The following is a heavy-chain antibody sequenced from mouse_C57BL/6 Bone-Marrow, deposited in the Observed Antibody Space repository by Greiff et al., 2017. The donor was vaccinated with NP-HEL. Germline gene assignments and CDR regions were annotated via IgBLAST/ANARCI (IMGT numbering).Heavy chain of an antibody. V-gene: IGHV1-5*01. CDR2: IYPGNSDN. CDR1: GYTFTSYW. J-gene: IGHJ2*01. CDR3: TNSSCYLYYFDY. D-gene: IGHD3-2*02. Sequence: EVQLQQSGTVLARPGASVKMSCKTSGYTFTSYWMHWVKQRPGQGLEWIGAIYPGNSDNRYKQKFKGKAKLTAVTSASTAYMELSSLTNEDSAVYYCTNSSCYLYYFDYWGQGTTLTVSS.